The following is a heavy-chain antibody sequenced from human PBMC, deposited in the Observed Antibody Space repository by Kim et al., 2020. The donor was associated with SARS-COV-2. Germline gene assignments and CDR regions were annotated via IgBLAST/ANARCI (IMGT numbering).Heavy chain of an antibody. CDR3: ARGYCSGGSCRRIYHFDY. V-gene: IGHV4-31*02. Sequence: KSRVTISGDTSKNQFSLKRGSVTAADTAVYYCARGYCSGGSCRRIYHFDYWGQGTLVTVSS. J-gene: IGHJ4*02. D-gene: IGHD2-15*01.